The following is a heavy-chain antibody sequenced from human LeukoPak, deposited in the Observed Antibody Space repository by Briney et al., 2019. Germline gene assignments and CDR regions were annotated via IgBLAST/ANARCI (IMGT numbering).Heavy chain of an antibody. V-gene: IGHV4-39*01. D-gene: IGHD3-22*01. J-gene: IGHJ4*02. CDR3: ARLGRSALTYYYDSSSYYDPDY. CDR1: GGSISSSSYY. CDR2: IYYSGST. Sequence: SETLSLTCTVSGGSISSSSYYWGWIRQPPGKGLEWIGSIYYSGSTYYNPSLKSRVTISVDTSKNQFSLKLSSVTAADTAVYYSARLGRSALTYYYDSSSYYDPDYWGQGTLVTVSS.